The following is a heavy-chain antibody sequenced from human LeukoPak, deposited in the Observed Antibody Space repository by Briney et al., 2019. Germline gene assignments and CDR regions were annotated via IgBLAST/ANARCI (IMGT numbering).Heavy chain of an antibody. V-gene: IGHV3-7*01. CDR3: ARDLGSYSSGWYMGFDY. CDR1: GFTFSSYA. D-gene: IGHD6-19*01. CDR2: IKQDGSEK. Sequence: GSLRLSCAASGFTFSSYAMHWVRQAPGKGLEWVANIKQDGSEKYYVDSVKGRFTISRDNAKNSLYLQVNSLRAEDTAIYYCARDLGSYSSGWYMGFDYWGQGTLVTVSS. J-gene: IGHJ4*02.